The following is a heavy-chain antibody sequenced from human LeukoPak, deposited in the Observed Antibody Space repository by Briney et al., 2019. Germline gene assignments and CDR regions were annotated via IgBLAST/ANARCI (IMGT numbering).Heavy chain of an antibody. CDR2: IKNDGSEE. J-gene: IGHJ4*02. D-gene: IGHD3-10*01. V-gene: IGHV3-7*01. CDR3: ARAIRGSAVDTGDR. Sequence: PGGSLRLSCAASRFTFSSYWMRWVRQAPGKGLEGVANIKNDGSEEYYVDSVKGRFTICRDNAKNSLFLQMNSLTVEDTAVYYCARAIRGSAVDTGDRWGQGTLVTVSS. CDR1: RFTFSSYW.